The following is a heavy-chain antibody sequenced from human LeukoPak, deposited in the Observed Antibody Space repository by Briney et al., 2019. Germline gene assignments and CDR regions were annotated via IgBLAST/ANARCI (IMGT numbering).Heavy chain of an antibody. Sequence: ASVKVSCKASGYTFTSYGISWVRQAPGQGLEWMGWISAYNGNTNYPQKLQGRVTMTTDTSTSTAYMELRSLRSDDTAVYYCARGYQPTTYHYYGMDVWGQGTTVTVSS. CDR1: GYTFTSYG. V-gene: IGHV1-18*01. CDR2: ISAYNGNT. CDR3: ARGYQPTTYHYYGMDV. J-gene: IGHJ6*02. D-gene: IGHD2-2*01.